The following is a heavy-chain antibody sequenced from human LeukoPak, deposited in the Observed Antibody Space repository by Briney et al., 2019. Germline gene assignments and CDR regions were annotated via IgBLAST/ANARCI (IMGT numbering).Heavy chain of an antibody. Sequence: SETLSLTCAVYGGSFSGYYWSWIRQPPGKGLEWIGEINHSGSTNYNPSLKSRVTISVDTSKNQFSLKLSSVTAADTAVYYCARFPQWLVQNYYYMDVWAKGTTVTVSS. D-gene: IGHD6-19*01. J-gene: IGHJ6*03. CDR3: ARFPQWLVQNYYYMDV. V-gene: IGHV4-34*01. CDR1: GGSFSGYY. CDR2: INHSGST.